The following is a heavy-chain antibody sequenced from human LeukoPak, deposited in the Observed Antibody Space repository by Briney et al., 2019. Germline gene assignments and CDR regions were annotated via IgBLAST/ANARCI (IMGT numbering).Heavy chain of an antibody. Sequence: GGSLRLSCAASGITFSSYGMHWVRQAPGKGLEWVAVIWYDGSNKYYADSVKGRFTISRDNSKNTLYLQMNSLRAEDTAVYYCARDLMYSSQTLDYWGQGTLVTVSS. J-gene: IGHJ4*02. CDR3: ARDLMYSSQTLDY. CDR1: GITFSSYG. D-gene: IGHD6-13*01. CDR2: IWYDGSNK. V-gene: IGHV3-33*01.